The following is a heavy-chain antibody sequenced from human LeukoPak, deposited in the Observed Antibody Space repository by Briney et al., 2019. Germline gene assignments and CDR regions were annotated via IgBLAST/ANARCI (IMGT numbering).Heavy chain of an antibody. V-gene: IGHV3-7*01. CDR1: GFTFSSYW. Sequence: PGGSLRLSCAASGFTFSSYWMSWVRQAPGKGLEWVANIKQDGSEKYYVDSVKGRFTISRDNAKNSLYLQMNSLRAEDTAVYYCARDKPWYSSSWYVGGNYFDYWGQGTLVTVSS. D-gene: IGHD6-13*01. J-gene: IGHJ4*02. CDR3: ARDKPWYSSSWYVGGNYFDY. CDR2: IKQDGSEK.